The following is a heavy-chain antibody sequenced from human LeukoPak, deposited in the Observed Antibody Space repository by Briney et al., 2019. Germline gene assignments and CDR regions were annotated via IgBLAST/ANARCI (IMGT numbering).Heavy chain of an antibody. CDR2: IYHSGST. J-gene: IGHJ4*02. CDR1: GGSISSSHW. Sequence: SGTLSLTCAVSGGSISSSHWWSWVRQPPGKGLEWIGEIYHSGSTNYNPSLKGRVTISVDKSRNQFSLQLNSVTAADTAVYFCARFHTGYFDYWGQGTLVTVSS. D-gene: IGHD5-18*01. CDR3: ARFHTGYFDY. V-gene: IGHV4-4*02.